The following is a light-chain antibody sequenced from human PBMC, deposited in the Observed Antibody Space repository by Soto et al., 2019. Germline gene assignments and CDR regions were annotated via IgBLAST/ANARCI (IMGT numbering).Light chain of an antibody. CDR1: SSDVGGYNY. J-gene: IGLJ1*01. CDR3: SSYSFTTSLYV. Sequence: QSALTQPPSASGSPGQSVTISCTGTSSDVGGYNYVSWYQQHPGKAPKVMMYEVSKRPSGVPDRFSGSKSGNTASLTVSGLQAEDEADYYCSSYSFTTSLYVFGTGTQLTVL. CDR2: EVS. V-gene: IGLV2-8*01.